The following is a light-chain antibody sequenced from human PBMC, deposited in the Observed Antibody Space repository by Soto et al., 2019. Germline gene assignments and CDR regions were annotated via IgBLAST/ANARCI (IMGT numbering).Light chain of an antibody. CDR1: SSNIGSKY. J-gene: IGLJ1*01. Sequence: QSVLTQPPSASGTPGQRVTISCSGSSSNIGSKYVYWYQQLPGTATKLLIYRNNQRPSGVPDRFSGSKSGTSASLAISGLRSEDEADDYCAAWDDSLSGYVFGTGTRLTVL. CDR2: RNN. CDR3: AAWDDSLSGYV. V-gene: IGLV1-47*01.